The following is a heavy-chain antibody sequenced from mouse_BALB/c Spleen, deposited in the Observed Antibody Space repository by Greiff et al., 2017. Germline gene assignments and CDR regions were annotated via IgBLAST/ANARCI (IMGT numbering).Heavy chain of an antibody. CDR2: IWSGGST. J-gene: IGHJ4*01. Sequence: VKLMESGPGLVQPSQSLSITCTVSGFSLTSYGVHWVRQSPGKGLEWLGVIWSGGSTDYNAAFISRLSISKDNSKSQVFFKMNSLQANDTAIYYCAIYGNYVPMDYWGQGTSVTVSS. D-gene: IGHD2-1*01. CDR3: AIYGNYVPMDY. V-gene: IGHV2-2*02. CDR1: GFSLTSYG.